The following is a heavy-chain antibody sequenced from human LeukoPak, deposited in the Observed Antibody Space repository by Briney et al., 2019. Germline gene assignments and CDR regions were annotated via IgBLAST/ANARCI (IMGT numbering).Heavy chain of an antibody. V-gene: IGHV4-34*01. CDR2: TNHSGST. CDR3: ARGNDSSGYYFDY. Sequence: SETLSLTCAVYGGSFSGYYWSWIRQPPGKGLEWIGETNHSGSTNYNPSLKSRVTISVDTSKNQFSLKLSSVTAADTAVYYCARGNDSSGYYFDYWGQGTLVTVSS. D-gene: IGHD3-22*01. J-gene: IGHJ4*02. CDR1: GGSFSGYY.